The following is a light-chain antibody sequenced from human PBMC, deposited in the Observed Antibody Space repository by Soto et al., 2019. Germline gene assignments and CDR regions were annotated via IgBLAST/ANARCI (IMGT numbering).Light chain of an antibody. CDR2: GAS. Sequence: EIVLTQSPGTLSLSPGERATLSCRASQSVSSSYLSWYQQKPGEAPRLLIYGASSRAAGIPVRFSGSGSGSDFTLSISRLEAVDFSVYYCQQYGSSPLTFGQGTKVDIK. CDR1: QSVSSSY. J-gene: IGKJ1*01. CDR3: QQYGSSPLT. V-gene: IGKV3-20*01.